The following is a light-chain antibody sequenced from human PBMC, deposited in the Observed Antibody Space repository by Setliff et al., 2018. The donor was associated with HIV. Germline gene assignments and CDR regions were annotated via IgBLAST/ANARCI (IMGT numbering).Light chain of an antibody. J-gene: IGLJ1*01. Sequence: ALTQPASVSGSPGQSITISCTGTSSDIGRYNLVSWYQQYPGKAPKLMIYQATKRPSGVSDRFSGSKSGNTASLTISGLQPEDEADYYCCSNTGSNTFVFGSGTKVTVL. V-gene: IGLV2-23*02. CDR3: CSNTGSNTFV. CDR1: SSDIGRYNL. CDR2: QAT.